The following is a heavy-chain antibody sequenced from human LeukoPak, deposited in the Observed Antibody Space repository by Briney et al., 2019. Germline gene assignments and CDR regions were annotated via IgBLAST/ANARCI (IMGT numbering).Heavy chain of an antibody. CDR3: ARDLHCGGDCYPLTY. J-gene: IGHJ4*02. CDR2: ISISNSTV. CDR1: GFTFSSYR. D-gene: IGHD2-21*01. V-gene: IGHV3-48*01. Sequence: GGSLRLSCAASGFTFSSYRMNWVRQAPGKGLEWVSYISISNSTVYYANSVKGRFTISRDNAKNSLYLQMNSLRAEDTAVYYCARDLHCGGDCYPLTYWGQGTMVTVSS.